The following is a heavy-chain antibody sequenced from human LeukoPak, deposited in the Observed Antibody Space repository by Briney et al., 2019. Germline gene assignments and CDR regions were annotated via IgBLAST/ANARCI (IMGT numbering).Heavy chain of an antibody. V-gene: IGHV3-74*01. D-gene: IGHD1-26*01. CDR1: GFTFSSYW. J-gene: IGHJ4*02. CDR3: TKGGYYVETAFDY. CDR2: INSDGSST. Sequence: GGFLRLSCAASGFTFSSYWMHWVRQAPGKGLVWVSRINSDGSSTSYADSVKGRFTISRDNAKNTLYLQMNSLRAEDTAVYYCTKGGYYVETAFDYWGQGTLVTVSS.